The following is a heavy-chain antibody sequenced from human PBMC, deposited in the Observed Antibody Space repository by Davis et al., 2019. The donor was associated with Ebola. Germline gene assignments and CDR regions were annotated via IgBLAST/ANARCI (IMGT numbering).Heavy chain of an antibody. D-gene: IGHD5-12*01. CDR3: ARVVYSGYDEFDY. CDR2: IYYSGRT. Sequence: SETLSLTCAVYGGSFSGYYWRWIRQPPGKGLEWIGSIYYSGRTYYNPSLKSRVTISVDTSKNQFSLKLSSVTAADTAVYYCARVVYSGYDEFDYWGQGTLVTVSS. V-gene: IGHV4-34*01. J-gene: IGHJ4*02. CDR1: GGSFSGYY.